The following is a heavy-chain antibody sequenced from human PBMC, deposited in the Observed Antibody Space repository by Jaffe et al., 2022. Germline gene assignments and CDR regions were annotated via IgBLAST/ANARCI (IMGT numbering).Heavy chain of an antibody. CDR3: ARASRSSSWYDMHRVYFQH. D-gene: IGHD6-13*01. J-gene: IGHJ1*01. CDR1: GGSFSGYY. V-gene: IGHV4-34*01. CDR2: INHSGST. Sequence: QVQLQQWGAGLLKPSETLSLTCAVYGGSFSGYYWSWIRQPPGKGLEWIGEINHSGSTNYNPSLKSRVTISVDTSKNQFSLKLSSVTAADTAVYYCARASRSSSWYDMHRVYFQHWGQGTLVTVSS.